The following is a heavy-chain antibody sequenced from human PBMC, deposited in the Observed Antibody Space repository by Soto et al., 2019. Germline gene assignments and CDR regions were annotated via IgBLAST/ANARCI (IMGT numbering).Heavy chain of an antibody. CDR1: GFTFTSHW. CDR2: MSPDGSDT. Sequence: EVQLVESGGGLVQPGGSLRLSCAASGFTFTSHWLHWVRQAPGEGLVWVSRMSPDGSDTKFADSVKGRFTISRDNAKSTRYLDMNSLRAEDTGVYYCARPKTKVYSAFDTWGQGTMVTVSS. V-gene: IGHV3-74*03. D-gene: IGHD6-6*01. CDR3: ARPKTKVYSAFDT. J-gene: IGHJ3*02.